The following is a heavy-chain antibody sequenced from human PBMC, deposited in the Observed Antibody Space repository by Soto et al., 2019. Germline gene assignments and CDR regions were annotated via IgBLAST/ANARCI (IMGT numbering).Heavy chain of an antibody. J-gene: IGHJ6*03. Sequence: ASMKVSCKASGYTFTSYYINWGRQATGQGLEWMGWMNPNSGNTGYAQKFQGRVTMTRNTSISTAYMELSSLRSEDTAVYYCARGLFFEDIVVVPAAIKDNYYYYMDVWGKGTTVTVSS. CDR3: ARGLFFEDIVVVPAAIKDNYYYYMDV. CDR2: MNPNSGNT. CDR1: GYTFTSYY. V-gene: IGHV1-8*01. D-gene: IGHD2-2*01.